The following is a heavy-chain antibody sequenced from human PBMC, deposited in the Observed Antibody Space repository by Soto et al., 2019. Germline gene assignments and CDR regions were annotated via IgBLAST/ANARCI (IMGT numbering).Heavy chain of an antibody. V-gene: IGHV3-15*01. CDR1: GFTFSNAW. CDR2: IKSKTDGGTT. CDR3: TTDHQPGADSSGYYADY. Sequence: GGSLRLSCAASGFTFSNAWMSWVRQAPGKGLEWVGRIKSKTDGGTTDYAAPVKGRFTISRDDSKNTLYLQMNSLKTEDTAVYYCTTDHQPGADSSGYYADYWGQGTLVTVSS. J-gene: IGHJ4*02. D-gene: IGHD3-22*01.